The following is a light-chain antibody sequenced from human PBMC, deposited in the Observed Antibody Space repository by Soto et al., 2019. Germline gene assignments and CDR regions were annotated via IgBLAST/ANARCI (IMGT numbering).Light chain of an antibody. J-gene: IGKJ3*01. CDR1: QSVSSDY. V-gene: IGKV3-20*01. Sequence: EIVLTQSPGTLSLSPGERAILSCRVSQSVSSDYLAWYQQKPGQAPRLLIYGAYSRATGIPDRFRGSGSGTDFTLTISRLEPEDFAVYYCQQYGSSPRTFGPGTKVDIK. CDR3: QQYGSSPRT. CDR2: GAY.